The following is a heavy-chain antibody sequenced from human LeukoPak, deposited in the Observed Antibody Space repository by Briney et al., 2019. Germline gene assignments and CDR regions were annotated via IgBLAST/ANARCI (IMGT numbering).Heavy chain of an antibody. D-gene: IGHD1-7*01. Sequence: GASVKVSCKASGYTFTSYAISWVRQAPGQGLEWMGWIGTYNGHTNYAQRLQGRITLTTDTSTSTAYMELKSLRSDDTAVYYCARMSNWKYQGFESWGQGTLVTVSS. CDR3: ARMSNWKYQGFES. CDR2: IGTYNGHT. V-gene: IGHV1-18*01. J-gene: IGHJ4*02. CDR1: GYTFTSYA.